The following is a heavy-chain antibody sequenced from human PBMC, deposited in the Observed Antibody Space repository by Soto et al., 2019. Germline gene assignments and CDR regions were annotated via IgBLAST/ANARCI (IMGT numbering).Heavy chain of an antibody. D-gene: IGHD5-12*01. J-gene: IGHJ4*02. Sequence: EVQLVESGGGLVQPGGSLRLSCAASGFTFSSYWMSWVPQAPGKGLEWVANIKQDGSEKYYVDSVKGRFTISRDNAKNSLYLQMNSLRAEDTAVYYCARQYSGYDSKLDYWGQGTLVTVSS. CDR3: ARQYSGYDSKLDY. V-gene: IGHV3-7*01. CDR1: GFTFSSYW. CDR2: IKQDGSEK.